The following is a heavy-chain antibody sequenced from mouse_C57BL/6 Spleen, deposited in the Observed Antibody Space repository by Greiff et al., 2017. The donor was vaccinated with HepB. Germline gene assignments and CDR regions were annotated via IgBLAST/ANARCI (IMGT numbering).Heavy chain of an antibody. CDR3: ARHDYSNYFDY. Sequence: EVMLVESGGDLVKPGGSLKLSCAASGFTFSSYGMSWVRQTPDKRLEWVATISSGGSYTYYTDSVKGRFTISRDNAKNTLYLQMSSLKSEDTAMYYCARHDYSNYFDYWGQGTTLTVSS. J-gene: IGHJ2*01. V-gene: IGHV5-6*01. D-gene: IGHD2-5*01. CDR1: GFTFSSYG. CDR2: ISSGGSYT.